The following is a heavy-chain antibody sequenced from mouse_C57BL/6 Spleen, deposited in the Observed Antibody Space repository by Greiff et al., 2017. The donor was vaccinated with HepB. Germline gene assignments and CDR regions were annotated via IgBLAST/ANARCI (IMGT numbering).Heavy chain of an antibody. CDR3: AGDGYSSYAMDY. CDR1: GYSFTSYY. V-gene: IGHV1-66*01. Sequence: QVQLQQSGPELVKPGASVKISCKASGYSFTSYYIHWVKQRPGRGLEWIGWIYPGSGNTKYNEKFKGKATLTADTSSSTAYMQLSSLTSEDSAVYYCAGDGYSSYAMDYWGQGTSVTVSS. CDR2: IYPGSGNT. J-gene: IGHJ4*01. D-gene: IGHD2-3*01.